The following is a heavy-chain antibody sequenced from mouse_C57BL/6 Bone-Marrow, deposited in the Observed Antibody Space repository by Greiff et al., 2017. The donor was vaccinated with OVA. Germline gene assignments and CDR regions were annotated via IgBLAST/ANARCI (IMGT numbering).Heavy chain of an antibody. D-gene: IGHD1-1*01. CDR2: IYPSDSET. J-gene: IGHJ2*01. CDR3: ARGAAIFITTGGFDY. V-gene: IGHV1-61*01. CDR1: GYTFTSYW. Sequence: QVQLQQPGAELVRPGSSVKLSCKASGYTFTSYWMDWVKQRPGQGLEWIGNIYPSDSETHYNQKFKDKATLTVDKSSSTAYMQLSSLTSEDSAVYYCARGAAIFITTGGFDYWGQGTTLTVSS.